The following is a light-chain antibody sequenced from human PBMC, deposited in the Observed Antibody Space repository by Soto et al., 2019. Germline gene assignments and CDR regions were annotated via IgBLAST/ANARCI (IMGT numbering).Light chain of an antibody. CDR2: GAS. CDR3: QQYGSSPRT. V-gene: IGKV3-20*01. CDR1: QTITGSY. J-gene: IGKJ1*01. Sequence: EIVLTQSPGIMSLSSGERATLSCRASQTITGSYLAWYQQKPGQAPRLLIYGASVRATGIPDRFSGSGSGTDFTLTISRVEHEDFAVYYCQQYGSSPRTFGQGTNVEIK.